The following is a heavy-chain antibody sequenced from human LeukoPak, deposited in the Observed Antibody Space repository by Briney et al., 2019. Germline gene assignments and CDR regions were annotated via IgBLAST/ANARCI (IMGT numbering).Heavy chain of an antibody. CDR1: GFTFSSCA. J-gene: IGHJ3*02. Sequence: GGSLRLSCAASGFTFSSCAMSWVRQAPGKGLEWVSAISGSGGSTYYADSVKGRFTISRDNARNSLYLLMNGLRADDTAVYYCARDRCGANCYGDAFDIWGQGTMVTVSS. CDR2: ISGSGGST. V-gene: IGHV3-23*01. CDR3: ARDRCGANCYGDAFDI. D-gene: IGHD2-21*01.